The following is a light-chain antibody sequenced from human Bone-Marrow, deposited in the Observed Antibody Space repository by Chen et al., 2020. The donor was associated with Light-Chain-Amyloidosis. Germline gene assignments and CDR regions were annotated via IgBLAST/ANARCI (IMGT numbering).Light chain of an antibody. J-gene: IGLJ2*01. CDR3: QSYDSSLIGSL. CDR1: DSNIGTGYD. CDR2: GNN. V-gene: IGLV1-40*01. Sequence: SVLSPPPPVSGAPGQRDTISCTGSDSNIGTGYDVQWYQHLPGKAPKLLIDGNNNRPSGVPDRFSGSRSGTSASLAISGLQAEDEADYYCQSYDSSLIGSLFGGGTKLTVL.